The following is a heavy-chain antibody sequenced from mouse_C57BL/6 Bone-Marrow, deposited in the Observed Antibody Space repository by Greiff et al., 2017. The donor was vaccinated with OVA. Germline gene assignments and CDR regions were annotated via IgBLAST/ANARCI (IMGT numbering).Heavy chain of an antibody. CDR2: ISDGGSYT. CDR3: AREYYGSSLTFDY. CDR1: GFTFSSYA. Sequence: EVKLVESGGGLVKPGGSLKLSCAASGFTFSSYAMSWVRQTPEKRLEWVATISDGGSYTYYPDNVKGRFTISRDNAKNNLYLQMSHLKSEDTAMYYCAREYYGSSLTFDYWGQGTTLTVSS. J-gene: IGHJ2*01. V-gene: IGHV5-4*03. D-gene: IGHD1-1*01.